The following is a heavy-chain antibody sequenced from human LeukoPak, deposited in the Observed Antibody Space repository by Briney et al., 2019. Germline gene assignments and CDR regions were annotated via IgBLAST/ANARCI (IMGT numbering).Heavy chain of an antibody. D-gene: IGHD3-10*01. CDR3: AKADSYGSGALDY. CDR2: IWHDGNRK. CDR1: GFTFSSYD. J-gene: IGHJ4*02. V-gene: IGHV3-33*06. Sequence: GTSLRLSCAASGFTFSSYDMHWVRRAPGKGLEWVASIWHDGNRKYHADSVEGRFTISRDNSKNTVYVQMNSLRAEDTAVYYCAKADSYGSGALDYWGQGTLVTVSS.